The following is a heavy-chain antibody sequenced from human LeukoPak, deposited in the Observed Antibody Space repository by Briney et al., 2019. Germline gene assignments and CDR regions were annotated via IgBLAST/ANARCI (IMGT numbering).Heavy chain of an antibody. CDR2: INPAGGST. V-gene: IGHV1-46*01. CDR1: GYTFTNYY. Sequence: ASVKVSCKASGYTFTNYYIHWVRQAPGQGLEWMGIINPAGGSTTYAQKFQGSRLTLTRDTSTSTVYMALSSLRSEDTAVYYCARGRGVHDSHTYDYFDYWGQGSLVTVYS. J-gene: IGHJ4*02. D-gene: IGHD3-22*01. CDR3: ARGRGVHDSHTYDYFDY.